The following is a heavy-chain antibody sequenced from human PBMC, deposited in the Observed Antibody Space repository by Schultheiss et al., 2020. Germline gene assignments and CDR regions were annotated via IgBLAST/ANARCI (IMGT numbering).Heavy chain of an antibody. CDR3: ARFRAGYMYYYGMDV. J-gene: IGHJ6*02. Sequence: GGSLRLSCAASGFTFIAYTINWVRQAPGKGLEWVSYISSSGSTIYYADSVKGRFTISRDNAKNSLYLQMNSLRAEDTAVYYCARFRAGYMYYYGMDVWGQGTTVTVSS. CDR1: GFTFIAYT. D-gene: IGHD5-12*01. V-gene: IGHV3-48*04. CDR2: ISSSGSTI.